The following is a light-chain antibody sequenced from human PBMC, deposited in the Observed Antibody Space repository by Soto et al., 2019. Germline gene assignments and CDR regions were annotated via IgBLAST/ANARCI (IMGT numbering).Light chain of an antibody. CDR1: QSVSSSY. Sequence: EIVLTQSPGTLSLSPGERATLSCRASQSVSSSYLAWYQQKPGQAPRLLIYGASSMATDIPDRFSGSWSGTDFTLTISRLEPEDFAVYYCQQYGSSRTWTFGQRTKVEIK. CDR2: GAS. V-gene: IGKV3-20*01. CDR3: QQYGSSRTWT. J-gene: IGKJ1*01.